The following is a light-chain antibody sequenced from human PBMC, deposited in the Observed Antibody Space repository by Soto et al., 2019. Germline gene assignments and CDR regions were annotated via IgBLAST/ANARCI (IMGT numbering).Light chain of an antibody. J-gene: IGLJ1*01. CDR1: SSDVGGYDF. CDR3: SSFAGSNNFPDV. V-gene: IGLV2-14*01. CDR2: EVS. Sequence: QSALTQPASLSGSPGQSITISCTGTSSDVGGYDFVSWCQQHPGKAPKLIIFEVSHRPSGVSSRFSGSKSGNTASLTISGLQAEDEADYYCSSFAGSNNFPDVFGTGTKVTVL.